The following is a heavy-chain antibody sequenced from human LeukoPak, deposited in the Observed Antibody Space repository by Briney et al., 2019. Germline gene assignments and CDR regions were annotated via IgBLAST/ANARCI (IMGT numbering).Heavy chain of an antibody. CDR3: ARGYSSSWYGSRIFDY. CDR1: GASISSYY. Sequence: PSETLSLTCTVSGASISSYYWSWIRQPPGKGLEWIAHMFHSGGTNYNPSLKSRVTISLDTSKNQLSLKVNSVTAANTAVYYCARGYSSSWYGSRIFDYWGQGTLVTVSS. CDR2: MFHSGGT. J-gene: IGHJ4*02. D-gene: IGHD6-13*01. V-gene: IGHV4-59*01.